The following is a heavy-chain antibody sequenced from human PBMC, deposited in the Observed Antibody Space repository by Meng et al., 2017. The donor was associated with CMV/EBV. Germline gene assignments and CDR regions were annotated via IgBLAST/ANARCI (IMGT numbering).Heavy chain of an antibody. CDR3: ARDYYDSSGYFDYYYGMDV. V-gene: IGHV1-18*01. D-gene: IGHD3-22*01. J-gene: IGHJ6*02. Sequence: ASVQVSCKASGYTFTSYGISWVRQAPGQGLEWMGWISAYNGNTNYAQKLQGRVTMTTETSTSTAYMELRSLRSDDTAVYYCARDYYDSSGYFDYYYGMDVWGQGTTVTVSS. CDR1: GYTFTSYG. CDR2: ISAYNGNT.